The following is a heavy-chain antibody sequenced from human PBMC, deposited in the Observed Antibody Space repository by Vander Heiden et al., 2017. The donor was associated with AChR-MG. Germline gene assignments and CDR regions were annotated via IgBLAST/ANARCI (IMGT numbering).Heavy chain of an antibody. CDR3: ARDHYGDYEREYQGDFDY. D-gene: IGHD4-17*01. CDR2: ISSSSSYI. J-gene: IGHJ4*02. CDR1: GFTFSSYS. Sequence: EVQLVESGGGLVKPGGSLRLSCAASGFTFSSYSMTWVRQAPGKGLEWVSSISSSSSYIYYADSGKGRFTISRDNAKNSLYLQMNSLRAEDTAVYYCARDHYGDYEREYQGDFDYWGQGTLVTVSS. V-gene: IGHV3-21*01.